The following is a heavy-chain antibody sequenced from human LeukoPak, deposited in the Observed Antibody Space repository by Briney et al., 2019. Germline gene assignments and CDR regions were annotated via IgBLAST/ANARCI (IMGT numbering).Heavy chain of an antibody. CDR3: ARVVAAGTGYNWFDP. J-gene: IGHJ5*02. Sequence: SQTLSLTCTVSGGSISSGDYYWSLIRQPPGKGLEWIGYIYYSGSTYYNPSLKSRVTISVDTSKNQFSLKLSSVTAADTAVYYCARVVAAGTGYNWFDPWGQGTLVTVSS. CDR1: GGSISSGDYY. V-gene: IGHV4-30-4*01. CDR2: IYYSGST. D-gene: IGHD6-13*01.